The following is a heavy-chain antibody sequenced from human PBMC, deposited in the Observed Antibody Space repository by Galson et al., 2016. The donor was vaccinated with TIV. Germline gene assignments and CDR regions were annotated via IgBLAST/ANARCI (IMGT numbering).Heavy chain of an antibody. CDR2: VRYDGSHK. J-gene: IGHJ6*02. D-gene: IGHD3-3*01. CDR1: GFTFSTYV. V-gene: IGHV3-30*02. CDR3: AKGMAIFGVIPPWGGMDV. Sequence: SLRLSCAASGFTFSTYVMHWVRQAPGKGLEWVAFVRYDGSHKNYADSVKGRFTISRDNSKSTLYLQMNSLRAEDTAVYYCAKGMAIFGVIPPWGGMDVWGQGTTVTVSS.